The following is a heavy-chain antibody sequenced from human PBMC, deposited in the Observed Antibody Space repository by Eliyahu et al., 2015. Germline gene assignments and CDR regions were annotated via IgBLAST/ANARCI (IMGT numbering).Heavy chain of an antibody. CDR2: INPSGGGT. CDR3: ARRYYFGLGTYYRPTDYAMDV. CDR1: GYTFXTYY. J-gene: IGHJ6*02. V-gene: IGHV1-46*01. D-gene: IGHD3-10*01. Sequence: QVQLVQSGAEVRKPGASVKVSCKASGYTFXTYYIHWVRQAPGQGPGWMGIINPSGGGTNYAQNFKGRVTMTRDTSTSTVYMELSSLRSEDTAVYYCARRYYFGLGTYYRPTDYAMDVWGQGTTVIVSS.